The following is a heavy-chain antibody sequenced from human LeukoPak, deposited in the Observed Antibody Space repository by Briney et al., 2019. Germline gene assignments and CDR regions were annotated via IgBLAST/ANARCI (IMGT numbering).Heavy chain of an antibody. Sequence: ASVTVSCKASGYTFTSYDINWVRQATGQGLEWMGWMNPNSGNTGYAQKFQGRVTMTRNTSISTAYMELSSLRSEDTAVYYCARGVRRCGGSTSCYIYYFDYWGQGTLVTVSS. D-gene: IGHD2-2*01. CDR1: GYTFTSYD. V-gene: IGHV1-8*01. J-gene: IGHJ4*02. CDR2: MNPNSGNT. CDR3: ARGVRRCGGSTSCYIYYFDY.